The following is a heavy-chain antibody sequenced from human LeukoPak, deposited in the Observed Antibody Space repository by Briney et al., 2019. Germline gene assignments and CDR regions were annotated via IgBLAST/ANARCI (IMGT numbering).Heavy chain of an antibody. CDR1: GGSISSSSYY. CDR3: ASRVSHFDWLPPGYYFDY. D-gene: IGHD3-9*01. CDR2: IYYNGST. V-gene: IGHV4-39*01. Sequence: SETLSLTCTVSGGSISSSSYYWGWIRQPPGKGLEWIGSIYYNGSTYYNPSLKSRVTISVDTSKNQFSLKLSSVTAADTAVYYCASRVSHFDWLPPGYYFDYWGQGTLVTVSS. J-gene: IGHJ4*02.